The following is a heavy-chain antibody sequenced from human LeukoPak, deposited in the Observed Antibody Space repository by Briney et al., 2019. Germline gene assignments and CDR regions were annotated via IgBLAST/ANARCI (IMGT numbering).Heavy chain of an antibody. CDR1: GFTFSSYW. Sequence: PGGSLRLSCAASGFTFSSYWMYWVRQAPGRGPVWVSAINTNGRSTTYADSVKGRFTISRDNAKNMLYLQMNSLRAEDTAVYYCARVGIFGAVNAVYLDYWGQGSLVTVSS. D-gene: IGHD3-3*01. CDR2: INTNGRST. V-gene: IGHV3-74*03. CDR3: ARVGIFGAVNAVYLDY. J-gene: IGHJ4*02.